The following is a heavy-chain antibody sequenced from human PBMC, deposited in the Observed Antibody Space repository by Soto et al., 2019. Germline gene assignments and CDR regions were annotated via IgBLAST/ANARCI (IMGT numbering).Heavy chain of an antibody. Sequence: GGPLRLSCAASGFTLSTACMNCVRQAPGKGLEWVGRIKSNTHGGHADYAAHVQGRLNISRDDSQNKLYLPMNRLKAQDTAVYYCTNPINGTHAFDSWGQGTLVTVSS. V-gene: IGHV3-15*07. D-gene: IGHD2-8*01. CDR1: GFTLSTAC. J-gene: IGHJ4*02. CDR2: IKSNTHGGHA. CDR3: TNPINGTHAFDS.